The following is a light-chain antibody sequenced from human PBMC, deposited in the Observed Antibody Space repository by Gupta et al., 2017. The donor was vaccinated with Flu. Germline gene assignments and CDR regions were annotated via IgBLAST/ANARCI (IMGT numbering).Light chain of an antibody. J-gene: IGKJ4*01. CDR1: QSVYSSINGNY. Sequence: SLGERATINCKSSQSVYSSINGNYLAWYQQRPGQPPKLLIYSASTRNSGVPDRFSGRASGTDFTLTISILHAEDVAVYYCQQDYSTPHNFGGGTKVEIK. CDR3: QQDYSTPHN. CDR2: SAS. V-gene: IGKV4-1*01.